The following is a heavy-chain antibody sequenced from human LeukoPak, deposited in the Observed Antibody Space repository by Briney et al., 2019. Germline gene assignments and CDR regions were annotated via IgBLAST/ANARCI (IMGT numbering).Heavy chain of an antibody. CDR2: IGSGSTTI. J-gene: IGHJ6*03. CDR3: ARDLRYYMDV. CDR1: GFTFSSYS. V-gene: IGHV3-48*01. D-gene: IGHD3-9*01. Sequence: GGSLRLSCAASGFTFSSYSMNWVRQAPGKGLEWVSNIGSGSTTIYYADSVKGRFTISRDNAKNSLHLQMNSLRAEDTAVYYCARDLRYYMDVWGKGTTVTVSS.